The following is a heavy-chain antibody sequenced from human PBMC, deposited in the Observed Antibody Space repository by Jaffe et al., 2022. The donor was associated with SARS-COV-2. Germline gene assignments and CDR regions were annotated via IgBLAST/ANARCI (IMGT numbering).Heavy chain of an antibody. CDR2: IKQDGSEK. V-gene: IGHV3-7*01. Sequence: EVQLVESGGGLVQPGGSLRLSCAASGFTFSSYWMSWVRQAPGKGLEWVANIKQDGSEKYYVDSVKGRFTISRDNAKNSLYLQMNSLRAEDTAVYYCASPYSSGWYNYWGQGTLVTVSS. J-gene: IGHJ4*02. CDR1: GFTFSSYW. CDR3: ASPYSSGWYNY. D-gene: IGHD6-19*01.